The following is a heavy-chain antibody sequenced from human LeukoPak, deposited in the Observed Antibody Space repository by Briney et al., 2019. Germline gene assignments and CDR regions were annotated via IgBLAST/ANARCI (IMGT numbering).Heavy chain of an antibody. J-gene: IGHJ4*02. CDR2: INGDGSST. CDR1: GFTFSSYW. Sequence: GGSLRLSCAASGFTFSSYWMHWVRQAPGKGLVWVSRINGDGSSTSYADSVKGRFTISRDNAKNTLYLQMNSLRAEDTAVYYCAREERFHWGSRFDYWGQGTLVTVSS. D-gene: IGHD7-27*01. V-gene: IGHV3-74*01. CDR3: AREERFHWGSRFDY.